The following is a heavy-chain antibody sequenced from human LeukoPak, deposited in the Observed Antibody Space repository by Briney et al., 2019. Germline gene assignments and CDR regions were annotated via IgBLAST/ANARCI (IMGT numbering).Heavy chain of an antibody. V-gene: IGHV3-30*02. CDR2: IRYDGSNK. CDR1: GFTFSSYG. CDR3: AKDRFLEWLSQYYFDY. D-gene: IGHD3-3*01. J-gene: IGHJ4*02. Sequence: GGSLRLSCAASGFTFSSYGMHWVRQAPGKGLEWVAFIRYDGSNKYYVDSVKGRFTISRDNSKNTLYLQMNSLRAEDTAVYYCAKDRFLEWLSQYYFDYWGQGPLVTVSS.